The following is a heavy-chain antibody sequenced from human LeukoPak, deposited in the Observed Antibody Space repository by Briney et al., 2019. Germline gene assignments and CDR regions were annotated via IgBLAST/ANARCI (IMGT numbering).Heavy chain of an antibody. J-gene: IGHJ3*02. CDR2: IYYSGST. CDR1: GGSITSYY. Sequence: SETLSLTCTVSGGSITSYYWSWIRQPPGKGLEWIGYIYYSGSTNYNPSLKSRVTISVDPSKNQFSLKLSSVTAADTAVYYCARGDEWLVQVGAFDIWGQGTMVTVSS. V-gene: IGHV4-59*12. D-gene: IGHD6-19*01. CDR3: ARGDEWLVQVGAFDI.